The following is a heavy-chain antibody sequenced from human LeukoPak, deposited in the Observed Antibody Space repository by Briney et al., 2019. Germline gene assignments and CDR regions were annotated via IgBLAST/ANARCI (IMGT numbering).Heavy chain of an antibody. V-gene: IGHV4-59*11. Sequence: PSETLSLTCAVSADSFSSHYWTWIRQPPGKGLEWIGYISYIGSNNYNPSLKSRVTISIDTSTNQFSLKLSSVTAADTAVYYCARDLVTVTKGFDIWGQGTMVSVSS. CDR2: ISYIGSN. CDR1: ADSFSSHY. CDR3: ARDLVTVTKGFDI. D-gene: IGHD4-17*01. J-gene: IGHJ3*02.